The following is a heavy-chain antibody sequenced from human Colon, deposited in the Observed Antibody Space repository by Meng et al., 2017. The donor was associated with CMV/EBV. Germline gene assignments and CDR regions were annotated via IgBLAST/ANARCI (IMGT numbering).Heavy chain of an antibody. J-gene: IGHJ4*02. D-gene: IGHD5/OR15-5a*01. CDR2: IFYRGSI. Sequence: SETLSLTCTVSGASTGTNYWSWVRQPPGKGLEWIGYIFYRGSIKYSPSLKSRVTISVDTSKNQVSLTLTSVTAADTAVYYCARMPGASVGFDYWGQGALVTVSS. V-gene: IGHV4-59*01. CDR3: ARMPGASVGFDY. CDR1: GASTGTNY.